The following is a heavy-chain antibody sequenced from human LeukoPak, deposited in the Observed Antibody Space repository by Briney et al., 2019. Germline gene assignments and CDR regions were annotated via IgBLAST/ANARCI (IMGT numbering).Heavy chain of an antibody. D-gene: IGHD4-17*01. CDR1: GGSISSSSYY. J-gene: IGHJ4*02. CDR3: ARTYGDYSFAFDY. Sequence: SETLSLTCTVSGGSISSSSYYWGWIRQPPGTGLEWIGSIYYSGSTYYNPSLKSRVTISVDTSKNQFSLKLSSVTAADTAVYYCARTYGDYSFAFDYWGQGTLVTVSS. CDR2: IYYSGST. V-gene: IGHV4-39*07.